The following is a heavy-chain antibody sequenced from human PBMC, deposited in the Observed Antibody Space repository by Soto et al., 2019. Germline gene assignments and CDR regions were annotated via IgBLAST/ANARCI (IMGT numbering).Heavy chain of an antibody. V-gene: IGHV1-2*02. D-gene: IGHD1-1*01. CDR3: AREPATAKPEGVDF. J-gene: IGHJ4*02. Sequence: ASVKVSCKASGYTFSDYYIHWVRQAPGQGLEWMGWINPNSGGTKYAPKLQVGVTMTRDTSITTAYMELSRLRSGDTAVYYCAREPATAKPEGVDFWGQGTLVTVSS. CDR2: INPNSGGT. CDR1: GYTFSDYY.